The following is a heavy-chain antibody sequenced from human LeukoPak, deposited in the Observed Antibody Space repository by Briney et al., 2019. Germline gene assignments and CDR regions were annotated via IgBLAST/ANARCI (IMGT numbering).Heavy chain of an antibody. D-gene: IGHD4-11*01. J-gene: IGHJ3*02. CDR1: GFTFSSYA. CDR3: ATETENSNYDAFDI. V-gene: IGHV3-48*03. Sequence: GGSLRLSCAASGFTFSSYAMNWVRQAPGKGLEWVSYISGGGTTIFYADSVKGRFTISRDNAKNSLYLHMNSLSAEDTAVYFCATETENSNYDAFDIWGQGTLVTVSS. CDR2: ISGGGTTI.